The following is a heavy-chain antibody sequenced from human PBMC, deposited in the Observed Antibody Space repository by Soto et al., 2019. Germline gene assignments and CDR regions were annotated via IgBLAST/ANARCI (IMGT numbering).Heavy chain of an antibody. CDR3: AREATYSSGRGMDV. CDR2: INSEGRSR. Sequence: EVQLVESGGGSVQPGGSLRLHCAASGFTFSSHWMYWVRQAPGKGLFWVSRINSEGRSRRYADSVYGRFTVSRDNAKNTLYLQMNSLRAEGTAVYYCAREATYSSGRGMDVWGQGTLVTVSS. CDR1: GFTFSSHW. D-gene: IGHD3-22*01. J-gene: IGHJ4*02. V-gene: IGHV3-74*01.